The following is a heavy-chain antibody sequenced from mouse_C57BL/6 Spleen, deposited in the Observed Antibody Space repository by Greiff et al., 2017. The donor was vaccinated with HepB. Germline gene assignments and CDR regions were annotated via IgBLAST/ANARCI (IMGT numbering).Heavy chain of an antibody. D-gene: IGHD1-1*01. J-gene: IGHJ4*01. CDR2: IWSDGST. Sequence: VQLQQSGPGLVAPSQSLSITCTVSGFSLTSYGVHWVRQPPGKGLEWLVVIWSDGSTTYNSALKSRLSINKDNSKSQVFLKMNSLQTADTAMYYCARHNYGSRHVMDYWGRGTSVGVSS. CDR3: ARHNYGSRHVMDY. V-gene: IGHV2-6-1*01. CDR1: GFSLTSYG.